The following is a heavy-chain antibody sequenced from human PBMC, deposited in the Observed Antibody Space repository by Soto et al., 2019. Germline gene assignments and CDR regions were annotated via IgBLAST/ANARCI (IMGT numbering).Heavy chain of an antibody. Sequence: SETLSLTCTVSGGSISSYYWSWIRQPPGKGLEWIGYIYYSGSTNYNPSLKSRVTISVDTSKNQFSLKLSSVTAADTAVYYCARDLGSIFGVVIGWFDPGGQGTLVTVSS. V-gene: IGHV4-59*01. CDR3: ARDLGSIFGVVIGWFDP. CDR1: GGSISSYY. D-gene: IGHD3-3*01. CDR2: IYYSGST. J-gene: IGHJ5*02.